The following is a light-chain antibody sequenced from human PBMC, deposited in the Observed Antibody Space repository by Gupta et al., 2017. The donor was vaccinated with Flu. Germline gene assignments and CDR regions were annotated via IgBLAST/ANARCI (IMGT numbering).Light chain of an antibody. CDR3: QVWDSSSEHQV. J-gene: IGLJ2*01. V-gene: IGLV3-21*03. CDR1: NIGSKT. CDR2: DDS. Sequence: SYVLTQPPSVSVAPGKTARITCGGNNIGSKTVHWYQQKPGQAPVLVVYDDSDRPSGIPERLSGSNSGNTATLTISGVEDGDEADYYCQVWDSSSEHQVFGGGTKLTVL.